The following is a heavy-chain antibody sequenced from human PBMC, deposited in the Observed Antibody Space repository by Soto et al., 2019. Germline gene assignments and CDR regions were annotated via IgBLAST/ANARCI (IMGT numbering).Heavy chain of an antibody. Sequence: GGSLRLSCAASGFTFSSYTINWVRQAPGKGLEWVSSISSGGGSIHYADSVKGRFTVSRDNAKNSLYLQMHSLRAEDTALYYCARDRSGYDYSRLDYWGHGTLVTVSS. CDR3: ARDRSGYDYSRLDY. V-gene: IGHV3-21*01. D-gene: IGHD5-12*01. CDR1: GFTFSSYT. J-gene: IGHJ4*01. CDR2: ISSGGGSI.